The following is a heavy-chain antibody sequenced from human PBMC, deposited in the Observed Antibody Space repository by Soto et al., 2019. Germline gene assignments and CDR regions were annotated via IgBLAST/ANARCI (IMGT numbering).Heavy chain of an antibody. V-gene: IGHV3-7*01. CDR1: GFTLRSYW. CDR3: ARVSGYGSGNSVNHYLDC. Sequence: EEQLVASGGGLVQPGGSLRLSCAASGFTLRSYWMSWVRQAPGKGLEWLATIKTDASEKKYVDSVKGRFTVFRDNAKNSLYLQMDSLRAEDTAVYYCARVSGYGSGNSVNHYLDCWGRGTLVTVSS. D-gene: IGHD3-10*01. J-gene: IGHJ4*01. CDR2: IKTDASEK.